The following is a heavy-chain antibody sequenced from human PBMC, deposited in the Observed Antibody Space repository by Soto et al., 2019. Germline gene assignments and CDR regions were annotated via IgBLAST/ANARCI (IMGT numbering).Heavy chain of an antibody. D-gene: IGHD5-12*01. J-gene: IGHJ4*02. CDR2: IKQGGSEK. Sequence: EVQLVESGGGLVQPGGSLRLSCAASGFTFSSYWMSWVRQAPGKGLEWVANIKQGGSEKYYVDSVKGRFTISRDNAKNSLYLQMNSLRAEDTAVYYCARDDGYNLFDYWGQGTLVTVSS. CDR3: ARDDGYNLFDY. V-gene: IGHV3-7*01. CDR1: GFTFSSYW.